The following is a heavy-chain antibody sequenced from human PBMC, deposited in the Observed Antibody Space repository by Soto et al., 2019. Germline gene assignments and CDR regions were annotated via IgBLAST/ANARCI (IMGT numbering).Heavy chain of an antibody. D-gene: IGHD3-22*01. CDR2: IYYSGST. J-gene: IGHJ6*02. Sequence: QVQLQESGPGMVEPSQTLSLTCTVSGGSISSGGYYWSWIRQHPGKGLEWIGYIYYSGSTYYNPSLKSRVTISVDTSKNQFSLKLSSVTAADTAVYYCARDSPPPDSSGYYDVPNYYYYGMDVWGQGTTVTVSS. CDR3: ARDSPPPDSSGYYDVPNYYYYGMDV. V-gene: IGHV4-31*03. CDR1: GGSISSGGYY.